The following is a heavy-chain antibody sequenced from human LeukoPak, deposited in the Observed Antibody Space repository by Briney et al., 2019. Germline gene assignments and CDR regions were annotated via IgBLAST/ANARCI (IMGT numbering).Heavy chain of an antibody. CDR3: ARGVDTEALDY. V-gene: IGHV4-59*01. J-gene: IGHJ4*02. D-gene: IGHD5-18*01. Sequence: PSETLSLTCTVSVGSISSYYWSWIRQPPGKGLEWIGYIYYSGSTKYSPSLKSRVTISVDTSKNQFSLKLRSVTAADTAVYYCARGVDTEALDYWGQGTLVTVSS. CDR2: IYYSGST. CDR1: VGSISSYY.